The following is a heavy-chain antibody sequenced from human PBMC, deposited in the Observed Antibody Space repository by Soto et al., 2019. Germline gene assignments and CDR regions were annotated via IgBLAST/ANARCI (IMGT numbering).Heavy chain of an antibody. Sequence: SVKVSCKXSGGTFSSYAISWVRQAPGQGLEWMGGIIPIFGTANYAQKFQGRVTITADESTSTAYMELSSLRSEDTAVYYCARTPWPDCSSTSCLSDYWGQGTLVTVSS. CDR2: IIPIFGTA. D-gene: IGHD2-2*01. CDR3: ARTPWPDCSSTSCLSDY. CDR1: GGTFSSYA. V-gene: IGHV1-69*13. J-gene: IGHJ4*02.